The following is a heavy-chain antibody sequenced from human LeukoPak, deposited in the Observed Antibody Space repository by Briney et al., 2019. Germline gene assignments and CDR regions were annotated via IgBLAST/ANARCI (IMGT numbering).Heavy chain of an antibody. V-gene: IGHV3-48*03. D-gene: IGHD1-26*01. Sequence: GGSLRLSCAASGFTFSSYEMNWVRQAPGKGLEWVSYISSSGSTIYYADSVKGRFTISRDNSKNTLYLQMNSLRAEDTAVYYCARSNSGSYLFDYWGQGTLVTVSS. CDR3: ARSNSGSYLFDY. CDR1: GFTFSSYE. J-gene: IGHJ4*02. CDR2: ISSSGSTI.